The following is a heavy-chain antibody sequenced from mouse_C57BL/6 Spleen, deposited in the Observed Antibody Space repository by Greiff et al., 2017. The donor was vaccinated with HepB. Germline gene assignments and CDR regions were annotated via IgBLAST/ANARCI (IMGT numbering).Heavy chain of an antibody. Sequence: EVKLVESGGGLVKPGGSLKLSCAASGFTFSSYAMSWVRQTPEKRLEWVATISDGGSYTYYPDNVKGRFTISRDNAKNNLYRQMSHLKSEDTAMYYCARDRTGTWGYFDYWGQGTTLTVSS. CDR1: GFTFSSYA. V-gene: IGHV5-4*01. CDR2: ISDGGSYT. CDR3: ARDRTGTWGYFDY. D-gene: IGHD4-1*01. J-gene: IGHJ2*01.